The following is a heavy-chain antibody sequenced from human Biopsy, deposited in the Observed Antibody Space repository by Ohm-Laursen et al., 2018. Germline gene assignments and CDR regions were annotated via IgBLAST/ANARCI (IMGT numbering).Heavy chain of an antibody. J-gene: IGHJ3*01. V-gene: IGHV3-33*06. D-gene: IGHD3-16*01. CDR1: GFTFSDHN. CDR3: VKDGGQTAPYSFDV. CDR2: IWSSATYK. Sequence: SLRLSCTASGFTFSDHNTHWVRQAPGKGLEWVAFIWSSATYKAYADSVKGRFTVSRVNSKNTVYLQMNSLSADDTAIYSCVKDGGQTAPYSFDVWGQGTMVTVSS.